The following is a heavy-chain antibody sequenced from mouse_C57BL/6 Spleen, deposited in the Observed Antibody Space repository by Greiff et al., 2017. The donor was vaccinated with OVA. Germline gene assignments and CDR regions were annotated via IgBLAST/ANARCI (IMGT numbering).Heavy chain of an antibody. Sequence: EVQLQQSGAELVRPGASVKLSCTASGFTIKDYYMHWVKQRPEQGLEWIGRIDPEDGDSEYAPKFQGKATMTADTSSNTAYLQHSSLTSEDTAVYYCTTVVTTRGGYFDVWGTGTTVTVSS. D-gene: IGHD2-2*01. CDR1: GFTIKDYY. CDR3: TTVVTTRGGYFDV. CDR2: IDPEDGDS. J-gene: IGHJ1*03. V-gene: IGHV14-1*01.